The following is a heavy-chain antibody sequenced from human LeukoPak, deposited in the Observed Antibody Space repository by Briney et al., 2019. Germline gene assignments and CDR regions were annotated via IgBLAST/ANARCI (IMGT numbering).Heavy chain of an antibody. Sequence: GGSLRLSCAASGFTFSDYYMTWIRQAPGKGLEWVSYISGTDNTTYYADSVKGRFTISRDNAKNSLFLQMNSLRAEDTAVYYCAIDGLRLGELSFDYWGQGTLVTVSS. V-gene: IGHV3-11*01. CDR2: ISGTDNTT. J-gene: IGHJ4*02. D-gene: IGHD3-16*02. CDR1: GFTFSDYY. CDR3: AIDGLRLGELSFDY.